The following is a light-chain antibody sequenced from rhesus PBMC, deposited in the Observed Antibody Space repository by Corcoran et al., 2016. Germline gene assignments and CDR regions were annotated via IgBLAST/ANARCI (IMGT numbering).Light chain of an antibody. CDR2: EVS. CDR1: SSDIGGYNS. V-gene: IGLV2-13*03. CDR3: SAYASSSTCI. Sequence: QAATTQSPSVSGYPGQSVTITCNGTSSDIGGYNSVSWYQQHPGKAPKLMIYEVSKRPSGVSDRFPGHKSGTPASLTISGLQAEDEADYYCSAYASSSTCIFGAGTRLTVL. J-gene: IGLJ1*01.